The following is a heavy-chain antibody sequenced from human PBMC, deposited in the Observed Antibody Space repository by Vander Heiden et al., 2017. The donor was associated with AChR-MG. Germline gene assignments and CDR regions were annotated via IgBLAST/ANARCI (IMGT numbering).Heavy chain of an antibody. CDR1: GGTFSSYP. CDR2: IIRVFGTA. CDR3: ARMRRSIAVAGISFWFDP. J-gene: IGHJ5*02. D-gene: IGHD6-19*01. V-gene: IGHV1-69*01. Sequence: QVQLVQSGAEVKTPGSSVKVSCKASGGTFSSYPISWVRQARGEGLGWMGGIIRVFGTANDAQKFQGRVTITADETTSTAYKGLSRLGSEDTAVYYCARMRRSIAVAGISFWFDPWGQGTLVTVSS.